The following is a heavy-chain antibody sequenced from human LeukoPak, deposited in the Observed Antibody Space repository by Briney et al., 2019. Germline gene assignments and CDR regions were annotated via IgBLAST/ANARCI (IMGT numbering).Heavy chain of an antibody. CDR1: GGSFSGYY. CDR3: ARLPGSSGYRIDY. Sequence: PSETLSLICAVYGGSFSGYYWSWIRQPPGKGLEWIGEINHSGSTNYNPSLKSRVTISVDTSKNQFSLKLSSVTAADTAVYYCARLPGSSGYRIDYWGQGTLVIVSS. J-gene: IGHJ4*02. CDR2: INHSGST. V-gene: IGHV4-34*01. D-gene: IGHD3-22*01.